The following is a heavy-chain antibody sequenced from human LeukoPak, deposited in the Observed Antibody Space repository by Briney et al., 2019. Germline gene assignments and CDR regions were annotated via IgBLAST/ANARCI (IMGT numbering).Heavy chain of an antibody. CDR3: ARWYFAHYGMDV. V-gene: IGHV3-53*01. CDR1: GFSVSSNY. D-gene: IGHD1-14*01. CDR2: IYSGGST. J-gene: IGHJ6*02. Sequence: PGGSLRLSCAASGFSVSSNYMSWVRQAPGKGLEWVSVIYSGGSTYYADSVEGRFTISRDNSKNTLYLQMNSLRAEDTAVYYCARWYFAHYGMDVWGQGTTVTVSS.